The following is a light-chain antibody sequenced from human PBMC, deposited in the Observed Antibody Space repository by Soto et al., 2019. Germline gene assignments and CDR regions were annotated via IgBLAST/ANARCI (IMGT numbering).Light chain of an antibody. V-gene: IGKV1-39*01. CDR1: QSISTY. J-gene: IGKJ1*01. Sequence: DIQMTQSPSSLSASVGDRVTITCRASQSISTYLNWYHQKPGKAPKLLIYAASSLQSGVPSRFSGSGSGTDFTLAISSLQPEDFATYYCQQSYGMPRTFGQGTKVEIK. CDR3: QQSYGMPRT. CDR2: AAS.